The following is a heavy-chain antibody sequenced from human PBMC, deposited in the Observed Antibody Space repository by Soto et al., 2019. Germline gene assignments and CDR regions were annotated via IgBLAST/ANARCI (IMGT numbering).Heavy chain of an antibody. D-gene: IGHD3-3*01. V-gene: IGHV4-34*01. CDR3: ATLGHYDFWRGLRKVNWVDH. CDR1: GGSFIGYY. J-gene: IGHJ5*02. CDR2: INHSGST. Sequence: QVQLQQWGAGLLKPSETVSLTCAVYGGSFIGYYGTWIRQPPGKGLEWIGEINHSGSTNYNPSLKSPVTTSADMSMNPFSLRLSSVAAAATAVYYCATLGHYDFWRGLRKVNWVDHMGQGTLVTVAS.